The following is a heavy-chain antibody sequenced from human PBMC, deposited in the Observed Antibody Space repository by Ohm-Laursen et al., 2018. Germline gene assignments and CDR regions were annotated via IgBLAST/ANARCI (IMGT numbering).Heavy chain of an antibody. V-gene: IGHV3-23*01. D-gene: IGHD2-2*02. J-gene: IGHJ4*02. CDR2: ISGSGGST. CDR3: AKSICSTSCYSFDY. Sequence: SLRLSCSASGITFSSYAMSWVRQAPGKGLEWVSAISGSGGSTYYADSVKGRITISRDNSKNTLYLQMNTLRAEDTAVYYCAKSICSTSCYSFDYWGQGTLVTVSS. CDR1: GITFSSYA.